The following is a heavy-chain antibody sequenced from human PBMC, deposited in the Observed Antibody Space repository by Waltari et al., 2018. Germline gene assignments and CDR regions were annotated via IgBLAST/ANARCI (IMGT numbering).Heavy chain of an antibody. Sequence: QVQLVQSGSEVKQPGSSVRVSCRASGGSFTPYSLSWVRQAPGQGLEWMGGINPIFGTPHYEQKFQGRVKITADESTSTTYMDLTSLRADDTAVYYCASPMGVGPLTRYDGLDVWGQGTTVIVSS. CDR3: ASPMGVGPLTRYDGLDV. V-gene: IGHV1-69*01. J-gene: IGHJ6*02. CDR1: GGSFTPYS. CDR2: INPIFGTP. D-gene: IGHD3-16*01.